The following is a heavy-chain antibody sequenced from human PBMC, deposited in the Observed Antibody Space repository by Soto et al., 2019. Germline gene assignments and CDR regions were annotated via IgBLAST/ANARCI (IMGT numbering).Heavy chain of an antibody. J-gene: IGHJ5*02. CDR2: ISAYNGNT. CDR1: GYTFTSYG. CDR3: ARPVGQAGNYNWFDP. D-gene: IGHD1-26*01. V-gene: IGHV1-18*01. Sequence: ASVKVSCKASGYTFTSYGISWVRQAPGQGLEWMGWISAYNGNTNYAQKLQGRVTMTTDTSTSTAYMELRSLRSDDTAVYYCARPVGQAGNYNWFDPWGQGTLVTVSS.